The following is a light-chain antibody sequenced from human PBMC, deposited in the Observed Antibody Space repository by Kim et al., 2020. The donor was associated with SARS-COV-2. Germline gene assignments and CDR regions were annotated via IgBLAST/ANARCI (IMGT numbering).Light chain of an antibody. CDR1: NLERRS. CDR3: QVWDSITDPVI. CDR2: DDS. V-gene: IGLV3-21*03. Sequence: SYELTQSPSVSVAPGKTARITCGGNNLERRSVHWYQQKPGQAPVLILFDDSYRSSGIPERFSGSNSGNTATLTISRVEAGDEADYYCQVWDSITDPVIFGGGTQLTVL. J-gene: IGLJ2*01.